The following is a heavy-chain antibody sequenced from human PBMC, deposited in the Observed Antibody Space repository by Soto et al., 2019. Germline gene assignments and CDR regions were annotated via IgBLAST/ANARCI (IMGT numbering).Heavy chain of an antibody. V-gene: IGHV1-69*13. Sequence: GASVKVSFKASGGTFSSYAISWVRQAPGQGLEWMGGIIPIFGTANYAQKFQGRVTITADESTSTAYMELSSLRSEDTAVYYCAVLGYCSSTSCYRALTFDYWGQGTLVTVSS. D-gene: IGHD2-2*02. J-gene: IGHJ4*02. CDR2: IIPIFGTA. CDR3: AVLGYCSSTSCYRALTFDY. CDR1: GGTFSSYA.